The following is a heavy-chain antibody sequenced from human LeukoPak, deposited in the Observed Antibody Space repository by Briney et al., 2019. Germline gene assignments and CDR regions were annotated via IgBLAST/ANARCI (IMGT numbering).Heavy chain of an antibody. CDR3: VREQRSYDFSSGFYIAHGMDV. V-gene: IGHV1-18*01. CDR2: ISAYNGNT. Sequence: ASVKVSCKASGYTFTSYGISWVRQAPGQGLEWMGWISAYNGNTNYAQKLQGRVTMTTDTSTSTAYMELRSLRSDDTAVYYCVREQRSYDFSSGFYIAHGMDVWGQGTTVTVSS. CDR1: GYTFTSYG. J-gene: IGHJ6*02. D-gene: IGHD3-3*01.